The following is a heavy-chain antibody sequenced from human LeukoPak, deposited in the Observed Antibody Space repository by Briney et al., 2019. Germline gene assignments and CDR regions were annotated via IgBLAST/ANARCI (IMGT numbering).Heavy chain of an antibody. CDR3: ARSLTTLTYEGY. J-gene: IGHJ4*02. CDR2: INSGSTYT. CDR1: GFTFSSYM. V-gene: IGHV3-21*01. Sequence: GGSLRLSCAASGFTFSSYMMNWVRQAPGKGLEWVSSINSGSTYTYYTESVMGRFTVSRDNAKNSLFLQMNSLRAEDTAIYYCARSLTTLTYEGYWGQGTLVTVSS. D-gene: IGHD1-1*01.